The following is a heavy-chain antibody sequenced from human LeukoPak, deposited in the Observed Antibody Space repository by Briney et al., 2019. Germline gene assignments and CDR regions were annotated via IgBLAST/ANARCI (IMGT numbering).Heavy chain of an antibody. CDR2: IYYSGST. CDR1: GGSISSYY. J-gene: IGHJ3*02. V-gene: IGHV4-59*08. D-gene: IGHD3-22*01. CDR3: ARSGGPDYYDSSAFEI. Sequence: SETLSLTCTVSGGSISSYYWNWIRQPPGKGLEWIGYIYYSGSTNYNPSLKSRVTISLDTSKNQVTLKLSSVTAADTAMFYCARSGGPDYYDSSAFEIWGQGTMVTVSS.